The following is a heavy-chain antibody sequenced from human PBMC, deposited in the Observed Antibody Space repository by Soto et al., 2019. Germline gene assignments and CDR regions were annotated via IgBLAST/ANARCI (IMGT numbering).Heavy chain of an antibody. J-gene: IGHJ6*02. CDR3: AREKSNGMDV. CDR2: MNPNSDNT. V-gene: IGHV1-8*01. CDR1: GYTFTSYD. Sequence: QVQLVQSGAEVKKPEASVKVSCKASGYTFTSYDINWVRQATGQGLEWMGWMNPNSDNTGYAQKFQGRVSTTWNTSISTAYMELSSLSYEETAVDYCAREKSNGMDVWGQGTTVTVSS.